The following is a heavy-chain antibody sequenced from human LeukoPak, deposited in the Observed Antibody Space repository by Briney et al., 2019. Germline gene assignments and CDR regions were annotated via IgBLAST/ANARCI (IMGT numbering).Heavy chain of an antibody. CDR3: ARDMAAAGTFDY. CDR1: GFTFSSYA. D-gene: IGHD6-13*01. J-gene: IGHJ4*02. CDR2: ISYDGSNK. Sequence: PGGSLRLSRAASGFTFSSYAMHWVRQAPGKGLEWVAVISYDGSNKYYADSVKGRFTISRDNSKNTLYLQMNSLRAEDTAVYYCARDMAAAGTFDYWGQGTLVTVSS. V-gene: IGHV3-30-3*01.